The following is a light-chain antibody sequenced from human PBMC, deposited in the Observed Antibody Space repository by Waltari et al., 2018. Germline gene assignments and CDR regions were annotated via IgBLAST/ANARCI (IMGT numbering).Light chain of an antibody. J-gene: IGLJ3*02. CDR3: CSYAGNYIWV. V-gene: IGLV2-23*02. CDR1: SSDIGRYDS. CDR2: DVS. Sequence: QSALTQPASVSGSPGQSVTISCTGASSDIGRYDSVSWYQPHPGNAPKLIICDVSKRPSGVSDRFSGSKSGDTASLTISGLQFEDEADYYCCSYAGNYIWVFGGGTRLTVL.